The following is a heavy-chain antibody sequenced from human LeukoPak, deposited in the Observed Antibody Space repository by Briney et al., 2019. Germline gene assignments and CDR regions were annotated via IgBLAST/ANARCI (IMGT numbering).Heavy chain of an antibody. D-gene: IGHD6-13*01. V-gene: IGHV4-30-2*01. J-gene: IGHJ4*02. CDR1: GGSISSGGYY. CDR3: ARGGSSCDY. Sequence: PSETPSLTCTVSGGSISSGGYYWSWIRQPPGKGLEWIGYIYHSGSTYYNPSLKSRVTISVDRSKNQFSLKLSSVTAADTAVYYCARGGSSCDYWGQGTLVTVSS. CDR2: IYHSGST.